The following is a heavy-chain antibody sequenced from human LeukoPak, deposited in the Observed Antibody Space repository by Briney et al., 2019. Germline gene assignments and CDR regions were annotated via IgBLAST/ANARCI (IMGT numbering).Heavy chain of an antibody. J-gene: IGHJ5*02. D-gene: IGHD3-22*01. CDR2: IIPILGIA. V-gene: IGHV1-69*02. Sequence: ASVKVSCKASGGTFSSYTISWVGQAPGQGLEWMGGIIPILGIANYAQKFQGRVTITADKSTSTAYMELSSLRSEDTAVYYCARAPSDYYDSSGYGWFDPWGQGTLVTVSS. CDR3: ARAPSDYYDSSGYGWFDP. CDR1: GGTFSSYT.